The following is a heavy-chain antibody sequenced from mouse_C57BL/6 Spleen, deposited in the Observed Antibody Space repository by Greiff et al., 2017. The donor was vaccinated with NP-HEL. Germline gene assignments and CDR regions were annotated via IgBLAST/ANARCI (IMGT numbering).Heavy chain of an antibody. J-gene: IGHJ4*01. CDR1: GYTFTSYG. V-gene: IGHV1-81*01. D-gene: IGHD1-1*01. CDR3: ARLGDYYGSDAMDY. Sequence: LEESGAELARPGASVKLSCKASGYTFTSYGISWVKQRTGQGLEWIGEIYPRSGNTYYNEKFKGKATLTADKSSSTAYMELRSLTSEDSAVYFCARLGDYYGSDAMDYWGQGTSVTVSS. CDR2: IYPRSGNT.